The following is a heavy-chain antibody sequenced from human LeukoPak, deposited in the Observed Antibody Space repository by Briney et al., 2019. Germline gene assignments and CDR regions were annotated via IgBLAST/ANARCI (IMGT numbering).Heavy chain of an antibody. CDR2: IYASGST. J-gene: IGHJ4*02. CDR3: ARDVDYYDSSGYYGDLDY. V-gene: IGHV4-61*02. Sequence: SETLSLTCTVSGGSISSGSYYWSWIRQPAGKGLEWIGRIYASGSTNYKRFYPGGSTNSNPSLKSRLTLSVDTSKNQFSLNLSSVTAADTAVYYCARDVDYYDSSGYYGDLDYWGQGTLVTVSS. CDR1: GGSISSGSYY. D-gene: IGHD3-22*01.